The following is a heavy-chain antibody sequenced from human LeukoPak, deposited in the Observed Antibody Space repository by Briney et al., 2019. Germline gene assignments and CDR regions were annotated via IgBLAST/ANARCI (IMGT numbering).Heavy chain of an antibody. CDR1: GGSISSYY. D-gene: IGHD3-10*01. Sequence: ASETLSLTCTVSGGSISSYYWSWIRQPAGKGLEWIGRIYTSGSTNYNPSLKSRVTMSVDTSKNQFSLKLSSVTAADTAVYYCARDYGSGSYYNTDDAFDIWGQGTMVTVSS. V-gene: IGHV4-4*07. CDR2: IYTSGST. CDR3: ARDYGSGSYYNTDDAFDI. J-gene: IGHJ3*02.